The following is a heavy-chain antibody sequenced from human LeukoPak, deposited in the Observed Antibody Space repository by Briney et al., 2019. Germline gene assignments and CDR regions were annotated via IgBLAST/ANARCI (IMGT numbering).Heavy chain of an antibody. V-gene: IGHV4-61*05. J-gene: IGHJ5*02. D-gene: IGHD6-13*01. CDR1: GGSISSSSYY. Sequence: SETLSLTCTVSGGSISSSSYYWSWIRQPPGKGLEWIGYIYYSGSTNYNPSLKSRVTISVDTSKNQFSLKLSSVTAADTAVYYCARQKGSSSWGPYNWFDPWGQGTLVTVSS. CDR3: ARQKGSSSWGPYNWFDP. CDR2: IYYSGST.